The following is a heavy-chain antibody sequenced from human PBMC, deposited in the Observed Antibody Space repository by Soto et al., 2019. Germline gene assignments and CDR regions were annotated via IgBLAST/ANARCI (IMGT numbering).Heavy chain of an antibody. Sequence: GGSLRLSCAASGFTFSSYSMNWVRQAPGKGLEWVSSISSSSSYIYYADSVKGRFTISRDNAKNSLYLQMNSLRAEDTAVYYCARGRYYYDGSAPTWFDPWGQGTLVTVSS. CDR1: GFTFSSYS. D-gene: IGHD3-22*01. CDR2: ISSSSSYI. J-gene: IGHJ5*02. CDR3: ARGRYYYDGSAPTWFDP. V-gene: IGHV3-21*01.